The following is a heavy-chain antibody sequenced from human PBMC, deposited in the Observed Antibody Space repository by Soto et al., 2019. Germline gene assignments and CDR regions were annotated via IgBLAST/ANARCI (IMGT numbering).Heavy chain of an antibody. CDR1: GFTFSSYE. CDR2: ISSSGSTI. J-gene: IGHJ6*02. V-gene: IGHV3-48*03. Sequence: EVQLVESGGGLVQPGGSLRLSCAASGFTFSSYEMNWVRQAPGKGLEWVSYISSSGSTIYYAESVKGRFTISRDNAKNSLYLQMNSLRAEDTAVYYCARDRDGGFYYYYGMDVWGQGTTVTVSS. CDR3: ARDRDGGFYYYYGMDV. D-gene: IGHD2-21*02.